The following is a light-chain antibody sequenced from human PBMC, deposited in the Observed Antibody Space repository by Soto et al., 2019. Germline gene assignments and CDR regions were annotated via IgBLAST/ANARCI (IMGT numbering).Light chain of an antibody. J-gene: IGLJ2*01. CDR3: SSYTSSSTPWA. Sequence: QSALTQPASVSGSPGQSITISCTGTSSDVGGYNYVSWYQQHPDKAPKLMIYEVSNRPSGVSNRFSGSKSGNTASLTISGLQAEDEADYYCSSYTSSSTPWAFGGGTKLTVL. V-gene: IGLV2-14*01. CDR1: SSDVGGYNY. CDR2: EVS.